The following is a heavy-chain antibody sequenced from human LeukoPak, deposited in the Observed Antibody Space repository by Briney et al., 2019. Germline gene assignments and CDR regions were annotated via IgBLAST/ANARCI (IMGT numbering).Heavy chain of an antibody. CDR2: IIPILGIA. V-gene: IGHV1-69*04. CDR3: AREYSGYEWACDY. D-gene: IGHD5-12*01. J-gene: IGHJ4*02. CDR1: GGTFSSYA. Sequence: ASVKVSCKASGGTFSSYAISWVRQAPGQGREWMGRIIPILGIANYAQKFQGRVTITADKSTSTAYMELSSLRSEDTAVYYCAREYSGYEWACDYWGQGTLVTVSS.